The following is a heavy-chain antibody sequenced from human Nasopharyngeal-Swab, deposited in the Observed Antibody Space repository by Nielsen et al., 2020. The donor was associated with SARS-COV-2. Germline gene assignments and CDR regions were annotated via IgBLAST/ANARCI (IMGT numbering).Heavy chain of an antibody. D-gene: IGHD3-9*01. J-gene: IGHJ6*02. Sequence: GGSLRLSCAASGFTFSSYGMHWVRQAPGKGLEWVAVISYDGSNKYYADSVKGRFTISRDNSKNTLYLQMNSLRAEDTAVYYCAKDKRYFDWDGMDVWGRGTTVTVSS. CDR3: AKDKRYFDWDGMDV. V-gene: IGHV3-30*18. CDR1: GFTFSSYG. CDR2: ISYDGSNK.